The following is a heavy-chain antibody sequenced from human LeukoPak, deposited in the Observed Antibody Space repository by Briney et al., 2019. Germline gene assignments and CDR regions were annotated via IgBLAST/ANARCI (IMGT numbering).Heavy chain of an antibody. CDR1: GFTFSSYA. J-gene: IGHJ4*02. V-gene: IGHV3-23*01. Sequence: GGSLRLSCAASGFTFSSYAMSWVRQAPGKGLEWVSAISGSGGITYYADSVKGRFTISRDNSKNTLYLQMNSLRAEDTAVYYCAKDGGRYYDSSGYSDYWGQGTLVTVSS. D-gene: IGHD3-22*01. CDR2: ISGSGGIT. CDR3: AKDGGRYYDSSGYSDY.